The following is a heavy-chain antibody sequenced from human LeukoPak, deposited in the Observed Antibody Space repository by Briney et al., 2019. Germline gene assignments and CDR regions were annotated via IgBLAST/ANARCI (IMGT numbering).Heavy chain of an antibody. D-gene: IGHD3-22*01. CDR3: AKGSNYYDSSGYSNYFDY. J-gene: IGHJ4*02. Sequence: PGRSLRLPCAASGFTFDDYAMHWVRQAPGKGLEWVSGISWNSGSIGYADSVKGRFTISRDNAKNSLYLQMNSLRAEDIALYYCAKGSNYYDSSGYSNYFDYWGQGTLVTVSS. V-gene: IGHV3-9*03. CDR2: ISWNSGSI. CDR1: GFTFDDYA.